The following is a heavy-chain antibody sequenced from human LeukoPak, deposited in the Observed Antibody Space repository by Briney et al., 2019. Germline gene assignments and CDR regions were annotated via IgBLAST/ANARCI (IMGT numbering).Heavy chain of an antibody. D-gene: IGHD3-10*01. CDR3: SRGSGSYGVVDWFDP. J-gene: IGHJ5*02. CDR1: GGSISSYY. Sequence: SETLSLTCTVSGGSISSYYWSWIRQPPGKGLEWVGYIYYSESTNYNPSLKSRVTISVDTSKNQYSLKLSSVTAADTAVYYCSRGSGSYGVVDWFDPWGQGTLVTVSS. CDR2: IYYSEST. V-gene: IGHV4-59*13.